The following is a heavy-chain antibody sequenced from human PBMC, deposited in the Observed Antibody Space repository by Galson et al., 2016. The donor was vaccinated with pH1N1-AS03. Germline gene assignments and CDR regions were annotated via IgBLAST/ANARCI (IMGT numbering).Heavy chain of an antibody. V-gene: IGHV1-69*13. CDR2: IIPVFDTP. CDR3: AREATIFGVAGLHMDV. CDR1: GGSFSTYA. Sequence: SVKVSCKASGGSFSTYAITWVRQAPGRGLEWMGGIIPVFDTPNYAQKFQGRVTITADESRNTAYMALSSLRSADTAVYYCAREATIFGVAGLHMDVWGQGTTVTVSS. J-gene: IGHJ6*02. D-gene: IGHD3-3*01.